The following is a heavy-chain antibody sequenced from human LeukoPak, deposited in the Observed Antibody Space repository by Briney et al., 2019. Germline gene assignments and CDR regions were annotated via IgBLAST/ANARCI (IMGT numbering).Heavy chain of an antibody. Sequence: PGGSLRLSCAASGFTFSSYSMNWVRQAPGKGLEWVSSISSNSNIYYADSVKGRFTISRDNAKNSLYLQMNSLRAEDTALYYCARSITMVRGVPYYFDYWGQGTLVTVSS. J-gene: IGHJ4*02. CDR1: GFTFSSYS. CDR3: ARSITMVRGVPYYFDY. CDR2: ISSNSNI. D-gene: IGHD3-10*01. V-gene: IGHV3-21*04.